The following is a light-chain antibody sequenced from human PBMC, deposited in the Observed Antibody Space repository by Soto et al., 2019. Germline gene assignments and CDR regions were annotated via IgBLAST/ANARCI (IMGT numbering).Light chain of an antibody. CDR2: RTS. CDR3: QQYGSSPRT. CDR1: QSVSSSY. J-gene: IGKJ2*01. Sequence: EIVLTQSPGTLSLSPGERATLSCRASQSVSSSYLAWYQQKPGQAPRLLIYRTSNRATGIPDRFSGSGSGTDFTLTITRLEPEDFAVYYCQQYGSSPRTFGQGTKLEI. V-gene: IGKV3-20*01.